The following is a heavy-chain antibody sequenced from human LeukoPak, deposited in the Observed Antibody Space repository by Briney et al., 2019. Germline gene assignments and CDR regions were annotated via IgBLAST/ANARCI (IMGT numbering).Heavy chain of an antibody. CDR3: ARAGDYYYGMDV. Sequence: ASVKVSCKASGYTFTGYYMHWVRQAPGQGLEWMGWINPNSGGTNYAQKFQGRVTMTRNTSISTAYMELSSLRSEDTAVYYCARAGDYYYGMDVWGQGTTVTVSS. J-gene: IGHJ6*02. V-gene: IGHV1-2*02. CDR1: GYTFTGYY. CDR2: INPNSGGT.